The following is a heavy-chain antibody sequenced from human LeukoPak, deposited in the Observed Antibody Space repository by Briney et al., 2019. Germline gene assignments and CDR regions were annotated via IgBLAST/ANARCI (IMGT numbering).Heavy chain of an antibody. CDR2: IYYSGST. J-gene: IGHJ4*02. Sequence: KPSETLSLTCTVSGSSISSYYWSWLRQPPGKGLEWIGYIYYSGSTNYNPSLKSRVTISVDTSKNQFSLKLSSVTAADTAVYYCAGDHIAAAGTTLDYWGQGTLVTVSS. D-gene: IGHD6-13*01. V-gene: IGHV4-59*12. CDR3: AGDHIAAAGTTLDY. CDR1: GSSISSYY.